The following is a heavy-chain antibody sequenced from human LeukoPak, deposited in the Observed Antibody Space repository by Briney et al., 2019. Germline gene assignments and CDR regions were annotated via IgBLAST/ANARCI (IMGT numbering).Heavy chain of an antibody. CDR2: ISWNSGSI. Sequence: PGGSLRLSCAASGFTFDDYAMHWVRQAPGKGLEWVSGISWNSGSIGYADSVKGRFTISRDNAKNSLYLQMNSLRAEDTALYYCAKAPTSSVLRYSVDFDYWGQGTLVTVSS. J-gene: IGHJ4*02. CDR3: AKAPTSSVLRYSVDFDY. D-gene: IGHD3-9*01. CDR1: GFTFDDYA. V-gene: IGHV3-9*01.